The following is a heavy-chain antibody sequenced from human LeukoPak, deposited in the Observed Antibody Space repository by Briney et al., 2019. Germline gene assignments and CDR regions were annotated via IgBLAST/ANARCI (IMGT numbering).Heavy chain of an antibody. CDR1: GFTFSTYG. V-gene: IGHV3-23*01. J-gene: IGHJ4*02. CDR2: ISGSGGST. CDR3: AKDRRRYGDYVSGIDY. Sequence: GGSLRLSCAASGFTFSTYGMSWVRQAPGKGLEWVSAISGSGGSTYYADSVKGRFTISRDNSKNTLYLQMNSLRAEDTAVYYCAKDRRRYGDYVSGIDYWGQGTLVTVSS. D-gene: IGHD4-17*01.